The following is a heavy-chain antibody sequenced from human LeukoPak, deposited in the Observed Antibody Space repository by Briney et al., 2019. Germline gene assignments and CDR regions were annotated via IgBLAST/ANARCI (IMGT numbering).Heavy chain of an antibody. CDR1: GFTHCSYT. CDR3: TTQLQHNIYY. V-gene: IGHV3-23*01. J-gene: IGHJ4*02. CDR2: ISDPQNGSQT. D-gene: IGHD1-14*01. Sequence: PGESLTLSCSASGFTHCSYTMNWPRQALGQGLECVATISDPQNGSQTLYADSVKCRFTISRDDSQNTVYLQMDSLRAEDTAVYYCTTQLQHNIYYLGQGTKVTVSS.